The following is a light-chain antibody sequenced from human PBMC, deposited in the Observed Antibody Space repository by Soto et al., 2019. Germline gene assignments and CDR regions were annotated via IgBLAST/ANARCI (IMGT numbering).Light chain of an antibody. CDR3: QQYNNWPPPYT. CDR2: GAS. V-gene: IGKV3-15*01. J-gene: IGKJ2*01. Sequence: EIVMTQSPATLSVSPGERATLSCRASQSVSSNLAWYQQKPGQAPRLLIYGASTRATGIPARFSGSGSGTEFTFTISSLQSEDFAVYYCQQYNNWPPPYTFGQGTKLEIK. CDR1: QSVSSN.